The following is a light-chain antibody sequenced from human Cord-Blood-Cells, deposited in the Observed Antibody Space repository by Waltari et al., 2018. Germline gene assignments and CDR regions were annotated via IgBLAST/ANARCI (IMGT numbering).Light chain of an antibody. CDR2: GNS. J-gene: IGLJ2*01. Sequence: QSVLTQPPSVSGAPGQGVTISCTGSSSNIGAGYDVHWYQQLPGTAPKLLIYGNSKRPSGVPDRFSGSKSGPSAARAITGLQAEDEADYYCQSYDSSLSGHVVFGGGTKLTVL. CDR1: SSNIGAGYD. V-gene: IGLV1-40*01. CDR3: QSYDSSLSGHVV.